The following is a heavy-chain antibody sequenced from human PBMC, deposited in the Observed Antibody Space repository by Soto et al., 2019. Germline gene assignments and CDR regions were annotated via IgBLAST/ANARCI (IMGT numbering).Heavy chain of an antibody. V-gene: IGHV3-33*01. D-gene: IGHD3-16*01. Sequence: PGGSLRLSCAASGFTFSSYGMHWVRQAPGKGLEWVAVIWYDGSNKYYADPVKGRFTISRDNSKNTLYLQMNSLRAEDTAVYYCARELGGIGYYYYGMDVWGQGTTVTVSS. CDR2: IWYDGSNK. CDR1: GFTFSSYG. CDR3: ARELGGIGYYYYGMDV. J-gene: IGHJ6*02.